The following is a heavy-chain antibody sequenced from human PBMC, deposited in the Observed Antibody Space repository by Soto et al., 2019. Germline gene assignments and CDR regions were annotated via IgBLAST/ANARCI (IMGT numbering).Heavy chain of an antibody. J-gene: IGHJ4*02. CDR2: IWYDGSNK. V-gene: IGHV3-33*08. Sequence: GGSLRLSCAASGFTFSSYGMHWVRQAPGKGLEWVAVIWYDGSNKYYVDSVKGRFTISRDNSKNTLYLQMNSLRAEDTAVYYCARDLYSSSWYYFDYWGQGTLVTVSS. CDR3: ARDLYSSSWYYFDY. D-gene: IGHD6-13*01. CDR1: GFTFSSYG.